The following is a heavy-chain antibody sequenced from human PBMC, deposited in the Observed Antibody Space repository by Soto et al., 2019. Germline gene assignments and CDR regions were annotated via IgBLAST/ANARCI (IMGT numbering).Heavy chain of an antibody. Sequence: QVHLVQSGSEVKKPGSSVKVSCKVSGGTFTHYSFNWVRQAPGRGLEWMGRIITLLNRTTYAQKLQDRVKITAYKSTGTAYMDLSSLKSEDTAVYSCARMTQDNTVLIPTTMSYFDLSGRGTLVSVSP. D-gene: IGHD3-10*02. V-gene: IGHV1-69*02. CDR2: IITLLNRT. J-gene: IGHJ2*01. CDR3: ARMTQDNTVLIPTTMSYFDL. CDR1: GGTFTHYS.